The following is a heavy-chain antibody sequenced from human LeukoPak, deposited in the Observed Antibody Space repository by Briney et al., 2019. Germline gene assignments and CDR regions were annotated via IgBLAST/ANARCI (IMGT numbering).Heavy chain of an antibody. CDR1: GGSISSSSYY. J-gene: IGHJ4*02. D-gene: IGHD3-10*01. Sequence: SETLSLTCTVSGGSISSSSYYWGWIRQPPGKGLEWIGSIYYSGSTYYNPSLKSRVTISVDTSKNQFSLKLSSVTAADTAVYYCARGYYGSGSYEDWGQGTLVTVSS. CDR2: IYYSGST. CDR3: ARGYYGSGSYED. V-gene: IGHV4-39*07.